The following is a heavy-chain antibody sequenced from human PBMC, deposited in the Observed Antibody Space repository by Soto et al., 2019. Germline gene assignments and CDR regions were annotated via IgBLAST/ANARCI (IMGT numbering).Heavy chain of an antibody. CDR2: IYYNGGA. CDR3: ARGLGYYYDSGGSRDPLQY. Sequence: QVQLQESGPGLVKPSETLSLTCSVSGVSTSAFYWSWIRQPPGKGLEWIGYIYYNGGANYNPSLKSRGTISVDRSKKHLSLRLSSVTAADTAVYYCARGLGYYYDSGGSRDPLQYWGQGTLVTVSS. D-gene: IGHD3-22*01. V-gene: IGHV4-59*01. J-gene: IGHJ1*01. CDR1: GVSTSAFY.